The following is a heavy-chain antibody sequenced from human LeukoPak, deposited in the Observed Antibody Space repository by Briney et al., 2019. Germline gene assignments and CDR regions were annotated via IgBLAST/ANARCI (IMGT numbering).Heavy chain of an antibody. Sequence: PGGSLRLSCAASGLTFSSYSMNWVRQAPGKGLEWVSSISSSSSYIYYADSVKGRFTISRDNAKNSLYLQMNSLRAEDTAVYYCARGSPYYDYVWAKGVDYWGQGTLVTVSS. D-gene: IGHD3-16*01. CDR2: ISSSSSYI. CDR1: GLTFSSYS. J-gene: IGHJ4*02. CDR3: ARGSPYYDYVWAKGVDY. V-gene: IGHV3-21*01.